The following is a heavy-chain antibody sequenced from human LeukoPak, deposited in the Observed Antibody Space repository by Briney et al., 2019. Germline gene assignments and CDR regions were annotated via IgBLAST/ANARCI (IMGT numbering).Heavy chain of an antibody. V-gene: IGHV3-73*01. Sequence: GGSLRLSCAASGFTFSGSAMHWVRQASGKGLEWVGRIRSKANSYATAYAASVKGRFTISRDDSKNTAYLQMNSLKTEDTAVYYCARLWFGESLWGQGTMVTVSS. CDR3: ARLWFGESL. CDR1: GFTFSGSA. CDR2: IRSKANSYAT. D-gene: IGHD3-10*01. J-gene: IGHJ3*01.